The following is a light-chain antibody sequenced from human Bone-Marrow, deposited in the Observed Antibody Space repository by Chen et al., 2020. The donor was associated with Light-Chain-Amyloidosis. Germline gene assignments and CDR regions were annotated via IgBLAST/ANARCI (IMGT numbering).Light chain of an antibody. Sequence: QSALTQPASVSGSPGQSITISCTVTSGDGGPYNYVSWYQQHPGKAPKVMIYAVRNRPSGVSNRFSGSKSGNTASLTISGLQAEDEADYYCSSFTSSSSYVFGPGTKVTVL. CDR1: SGDGGPYNY. J-gene: IGLJ1*01. CDR2: AVR. V-gene: IGLV2-14*01. CDR3: SSFTSSSSYV.